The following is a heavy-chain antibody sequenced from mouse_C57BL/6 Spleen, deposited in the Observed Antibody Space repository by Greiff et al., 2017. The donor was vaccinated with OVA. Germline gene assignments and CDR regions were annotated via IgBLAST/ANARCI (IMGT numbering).Heavy chain of an antibody. V-gene: IGHV1-61*01. CDR3: ARGGGYLYAMDD. CDR1: GYTFTSYW. CDR2: IYPSDSET. J-gene: IGHJ4*01. D-gene: IGHD2-2*01. Sequence: VQLQQPGAELVRPGSSVKLSCKASGYTFTSYWMDWVKQRPGQGLEWIGNIYPSDSETHYNQKFKDKATLTVDKSSSTAYMQLSSLTSEDSAVYYCARGGGYLYAMDDWGQGTSVTVSS.